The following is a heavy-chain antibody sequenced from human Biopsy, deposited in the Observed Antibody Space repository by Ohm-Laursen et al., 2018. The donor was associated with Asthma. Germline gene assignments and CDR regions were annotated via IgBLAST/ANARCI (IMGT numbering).Heavy chain of an antibody. CDR2: ISNTSTYI. CDR1: GFTFSDYY. D-gene: IGHD5-12*01. Sequence: SLRLSCTASGFTFSDYYMNWVRQAPGKGLEWVSSISNTSTYIYYADSVKGRFTISRDNAKNSLYLQMNSLRAEDTAVYYCSRDRGESGYDFGRYDYWGQGTLVTVSS. V-gene: IGHV3-21*01. CDR3: SRDRGESGYDFGRYDY. J-gene: IGHJ4*02.